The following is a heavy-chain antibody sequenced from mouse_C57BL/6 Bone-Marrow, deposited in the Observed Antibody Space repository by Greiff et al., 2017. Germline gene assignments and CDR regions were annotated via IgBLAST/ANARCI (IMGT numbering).Heavy chain of an antibody. Sequence: EVKLLQSGPGLAKPSQTLSLTCSATGYSITSDYWNWIRKFPGNKLEYMGYISHSGSTYYNPSLKSRISITRDTSKNQYYLQLNSVTTEDTAAYYCARCDSSYWYFDVWGTGTTVTVSS. J-gene: IGHJ1*03. D-gene: IGHD1-1*01. CDR2: ISHSGST. V-gene: IGHV3-8*01. CDR1: GYSITSDY. CDR3: ARCDSSYWYFDV.